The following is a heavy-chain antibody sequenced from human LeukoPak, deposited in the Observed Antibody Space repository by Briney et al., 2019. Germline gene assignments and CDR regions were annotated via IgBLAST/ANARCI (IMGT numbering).Heavy chain of an antibody. V-gene: IGHV3-74*01. J-gene: IGHJ4*02. CDR3: ATPRGSGSYLAFDY. CDR2: INSGGSST. CDR1: GFTLSSYW. D-gene: IGHD1-26*01. Sequence: GGSLRLSCAASGFTLSSYWMHWVRQAPGKGLVWVSRINSGGSSTSYADSVKGRFTISRDNAKNTLYLRMNSLRAEDTAVYYCATPRGSGSYLAFDYWGQGTLVTVSS.